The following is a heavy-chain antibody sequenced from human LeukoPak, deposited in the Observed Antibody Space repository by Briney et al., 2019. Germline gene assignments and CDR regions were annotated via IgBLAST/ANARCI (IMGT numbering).Heavy chain of an antibody. D-gene: IGHD2-2*01. CDR1: GYTFTSYD. CDR3: ARVPAAIGYYYYGMDV. V-gene: IGHV1-8*01. Sequence: ASVKVSCKASGYTFTSYDINWVRQATGQGLEWMGWTNPNSGNTGYAQKFQGRVTMTRNTSISTAYMELSSLRSEDTAVYYCARVPAAIGYYYYGMDVWGQGTTVTVSS. J-gene: IGHJ6*02. CDR2: TNPNSGNT.